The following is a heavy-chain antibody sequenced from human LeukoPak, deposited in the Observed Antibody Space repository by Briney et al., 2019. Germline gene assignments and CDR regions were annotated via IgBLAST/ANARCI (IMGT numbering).Heavy chain of an antibody. CDR1: GFTFSSYG. V-gene: IGHV3-30*02. J-gene: IGHJ5*02. CDR2: IRYDGSNK. CDR3: ARVLWFGELSAGQFGFDP. D-gene: IGHD3-10*01. Sequence: GGSLRLSCAASGFTFSSYGMHWVRQAPGKGLEWVAFIRYDGSNKYYADSVKGRFTISRDNSKNTLYLQMNSLRAEDTAVYYCARVLWFGELSAGQFGFDPWGQGTLVTVSS.